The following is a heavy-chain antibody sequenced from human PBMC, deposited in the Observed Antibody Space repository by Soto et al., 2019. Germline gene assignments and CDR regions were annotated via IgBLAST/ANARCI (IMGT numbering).Heavy chain of an antibody. Sequence: QVQLVQSGAEVKKPGASVKVSCKASGYTFTSYGISWVRQAPGQGLEWMGWISAYNGNTNYAQKLQGRVTMTTDTSTSTAYMELRSLRSDDTAVYYCAKERMEQYQLLPFFDYWGQGTLVTVSS. CDR2: ISAYNGNT. D-gene: IGHD2-2*01. CDR1: GYTFTSYG. V-gene: IGHV1-18*01. J-gene: IGHJ4*02. CDR3: AKERMEQYQLLPFFDY.